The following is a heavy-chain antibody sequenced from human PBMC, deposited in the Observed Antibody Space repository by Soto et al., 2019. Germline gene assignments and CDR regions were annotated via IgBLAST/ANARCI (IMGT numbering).Heavy chain of an antibody. J-gene: IGHJ4*02. D-gene: IGHD2-15*01. CDR1: GYTFTSYY. CDR2: INPSGGST. Sequence: AASVKVSCKASGYTFTSYYMHWVRQAPGQGLEWMGIINPSGGSTSYAQKFQGRVTMTRDTSTSAVYMELSSLRSEDTAVYYCAVLGYCSGGSCYGGGNFDYWGQGTLVTVSS. V-gene: IGHV1-46*01. CDR3: AVLGYCSGGSCYGGGNFDY.